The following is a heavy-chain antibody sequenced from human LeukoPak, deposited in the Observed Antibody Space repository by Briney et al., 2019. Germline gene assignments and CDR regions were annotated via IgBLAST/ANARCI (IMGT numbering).Heavy chain of an antibody. CDR1: GFTFSSYA. J-gene: IGHJ3*02. CDR2: ISGSGGST. V-gene: IGHV3-23*01. CDR3: ARERQWAFDI. D-gene: IGHD6-19*01. Sequence: GGSLRLSCAASGFTFSSYAMSWVRQAPGKGLEWVSAISGSGGSTYYADSVKGRFTISRDNAKNSLYLQMNSLRAEDTAVYYCARERQWAFDIWGQGTMVTVSS.